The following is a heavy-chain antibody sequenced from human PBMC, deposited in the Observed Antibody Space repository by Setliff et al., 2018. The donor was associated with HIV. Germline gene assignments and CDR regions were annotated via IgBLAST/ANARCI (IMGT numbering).Heavy chain of an antibody. Sequence: ASVKVSCKASGYTFTGYYIHWVRQAPGQGLEWMGWINPHSGGTNYAQNFQGRVTMTRDTSIRTAYMELSRLRSDDTAVYYCAKTAMTGDPAIGWFDPWGQGTLVTVSS. CDR2: INPHSGGT. V-gene: IGHV1-2*02. J-gene: IGHJ5*02. CDR1: GYTFTGYY. D-gene: IGHD7-27*01. CDR3: AKTAMTGDPAIGWFDP.